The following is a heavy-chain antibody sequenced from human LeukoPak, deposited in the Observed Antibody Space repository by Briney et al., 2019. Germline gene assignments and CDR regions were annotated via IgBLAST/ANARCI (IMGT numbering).Heavy chain of an antibody. CDR3: ARVDYGGFDY. CDR2: INPDSGGT. Sequence: ASVTVSCKASGYTFTDYHMHWVRQAPGQGLEWMGWINPDSGGTNYAQKFQGKVTMTRDTSISTVYMELSRLRSDDTAVYYCARVDYGGFDYWGQGTLVTVSS. J-gene: IGHJ4*02. D-gene: IGHD4-23*01. V-gene: IGHV1-2*02. CDR1: GYTFTDYH.